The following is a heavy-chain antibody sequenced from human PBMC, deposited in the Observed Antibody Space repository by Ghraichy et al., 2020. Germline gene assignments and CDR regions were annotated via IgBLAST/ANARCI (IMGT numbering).Heavy chain of an antibody. CDR1: GFTFSRYG. CDR2: IKQDGSEK. Sequence: GGSLRLSCVASGFTFSRYGMSWVRQAPGKGLEWVANIKQDGSEKYYVDSVKGRFTISRDNAKNSLYLQMNGLRAEDTAGYYCARDLPDTRYCSGGSCYSSQYFQLWGQGTLVTVSS. D-gene: IGHD2-15*01. J-gene: IGHJ1*01. V-gene: IGHV3-7*03. CDR3: ARDLPDTRYCSGGSCYSSQYFQL.